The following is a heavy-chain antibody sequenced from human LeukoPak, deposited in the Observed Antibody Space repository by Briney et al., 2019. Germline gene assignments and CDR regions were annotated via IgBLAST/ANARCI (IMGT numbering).Heavy chain of an antibody. CDR3: ARDGSAMSWNYYMDV. Sequence: KPSQTLSLTYAISGDSVSSNRAAWNCVRQPPTGCIEWLGRTYYRSKWYNDYAVSVNSRITINPDPSKNQFSLQLNSVTPEDTAVYYCARDGSAMSWNYYMDVWGKGTTVTVSS. CDR2: TYYRSKWYN. J-gene: IGHJ6*03. D-gene: IGHD5-18*01. CDR1: GDSVSSNRAA. V-gene: IGHV6-1*01.